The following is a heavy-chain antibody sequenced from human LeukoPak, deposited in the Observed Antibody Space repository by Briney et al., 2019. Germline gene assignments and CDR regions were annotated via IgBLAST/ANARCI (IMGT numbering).Heavy chain of an antibody. Sequence: PSETLSLTCTVSGGSISSGSYYWSWIRQPAGKGLEWIGRIYTSGSTNYNPSLKSRVTISVDTSKNQFSLKLSSVTAADTAVYYCARDLSVDTAMVGLDYHYYYMDVWGKGTTVTISS. CDR3: ARDLSVDTAMVGLDYHYYYMDV. CDR1: GGSISSGSYY. J-gene: IGHJ6*03. D-gene: IGHD5-18*01. CDR2: IYTSGST. V-gene: IGHV4-61*02.